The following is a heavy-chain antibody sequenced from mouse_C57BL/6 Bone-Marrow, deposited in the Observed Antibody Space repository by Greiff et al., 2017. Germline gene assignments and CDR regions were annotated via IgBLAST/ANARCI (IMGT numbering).Heavy chain of an antibody. CDR3: ARRGFYYGSRGYFDV. CDR2: ISSGGSYT. Sequence: EVHLVESGGDLVKPGGSLTLSCAASGFTFSSYGMSWVRQTPDKRLEWVATISSGGSYTYYPDSVKGRFTISRDNAKNTLYLQMSSLKSEDTAMYYCARRGFYYGSRGYFDVWGTGTTVTVSS. CDR1: GFTFSSYG. V-gene: IGHV5-6*01. D-gene: IGHD1-1*01. J-gene: IGHJ1*03.